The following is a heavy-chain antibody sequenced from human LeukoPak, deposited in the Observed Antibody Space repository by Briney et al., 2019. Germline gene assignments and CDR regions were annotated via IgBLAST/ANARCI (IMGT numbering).Heavy chain of an antibody. V-gene: IGHV1-46*01. J-gene: IGHJ4*02. Sequence: GASVKVSCKASGYHFTDYYIHWVRLAPGQGLEWMGIINPSGGSTSYAQKFQGRVTMTRDTSTSTVYMELSSLRSEDTAVYYCAREGASIAEPAKYFDYWGQGTLVTVSS. D-gene: IGHD6-6*01. CDR3: AREGASIAEPAKYFDY. CDR2: INPSGGST. CDR1: GYHFTDYY.